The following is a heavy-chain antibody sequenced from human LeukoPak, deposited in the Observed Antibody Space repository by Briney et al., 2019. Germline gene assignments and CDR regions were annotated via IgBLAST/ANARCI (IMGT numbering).Heavy chain of an antibody. CDR2: ISYTGTYI. D-gene: IGHD1-26*01. Sequence: GGSLRLSCAASRFTFNSYGMNWFRQAPGKGLEWVSSISYTGTYIYYADSVKGRFTISRDNAQNSLYLQMNSLRAEDTAIYYCVRDRGTYRPIDYWGQGTLVTVSS. CDR1: RFTFNSYG. V-gene: IGHV3-21*04. CDR3: VRDRGTYRPIDY. J-gene: IGHJ4*02.